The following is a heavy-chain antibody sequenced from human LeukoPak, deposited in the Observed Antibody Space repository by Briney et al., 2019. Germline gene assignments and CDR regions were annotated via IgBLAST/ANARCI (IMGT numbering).Heavy chain of an antibody. Sequence: GASVKVSCKVSGYTLTELSMHWVRRAPGKGLEWMGGFDPEDGETIYAQKFQGRVTMTEDTSTDTAYMELSSLRSEDTAVYYCATVYRSSEGVNWFDPWGQGTLVTVSS. D-gene: IGHD6-6*01. CDR1: GYTLTELS. V-gene: IGHV1-24*01. CDR3: ATVYRSSEGVNWFDP. J-gene: IGHJ5*02. CDR2: FDPEDGET.